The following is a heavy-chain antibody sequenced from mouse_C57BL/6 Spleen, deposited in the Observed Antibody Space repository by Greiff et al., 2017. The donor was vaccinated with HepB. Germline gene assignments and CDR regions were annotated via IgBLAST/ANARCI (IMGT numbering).Heavy chain of an antibody. V-gene: IGHV1-85*01. J-gene: IGHJ4*01. CDR3: ARGGYSRAMDY. Sequence: QVHVKQSGPELVKPGASVELSCKASGYTFTSYDINWVKQRPGQGLEWIGWIYPRDGSTKYNEKFKGKATLTVDTSSSTAYMELHSLTSEDSAVYFCARGGYSRAMDYWGQGTSVTVSS. CDR2: IYPRDGST. D-gene: IGHD2-3*01. CDR1: GYTFTSYD.